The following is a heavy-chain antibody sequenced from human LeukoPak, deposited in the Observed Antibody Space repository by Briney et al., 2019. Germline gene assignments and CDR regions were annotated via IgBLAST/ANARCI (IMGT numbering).Heavy chain of an antibody. D-gene: IGHD2-15*01. J-gene: IGHJ4*02. CDR2: ISADGDYT. V-gene: IGHV3-23*01. Sequence: GGSLTLSCAASGFTFSTYAMSWVRQAPWKGLEWVSIISADGDYTHYADSVKGRFTISRDNSKNTVFLQMNSLRAEDTAVYYYAKGMVVVPSTRVFDYWGQGTVVTVSS. CDR1: GFTFSTYA. CDR3: AKGMVVVPSTRVFDY.